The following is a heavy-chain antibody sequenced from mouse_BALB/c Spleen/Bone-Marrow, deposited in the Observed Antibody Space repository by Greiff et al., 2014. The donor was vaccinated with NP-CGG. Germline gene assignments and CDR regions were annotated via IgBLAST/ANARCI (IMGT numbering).Heavy chain of an antibody. CDR1: GYAFSSYW. Sequence: QVQLKESGAELVRPGSSVKISCKASGYAFSSYWMNWVKQRPGQGLEGMGQFYPGDGDTNYNGNFKDKATLATDKSSTTAYIQLSSLTTEDSAVYFCARWGSLTGYYFDYWGQGTPLTVSS. V-gene: IGHV1-80*01. CDR2: FYPGDGDT. D-gene: IGHD4-1*01. CDR3: ARWGSLTGYYFDY. J-gene: IGHJ2*01.